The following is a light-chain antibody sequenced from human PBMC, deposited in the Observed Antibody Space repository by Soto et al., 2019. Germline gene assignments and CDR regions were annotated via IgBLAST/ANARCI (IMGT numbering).Light chain of an antibody. CDR3: QQYNSYSQT. CDR1: QSISSW. V-gene: IGKV1-5*01. CDR2: DAS. J-gene: IGKJ1*01. Sequence: DIQMTQSPSTLSASVGDRVTITCRASQSISSWLAWYQQKPGKAPKLLIYDASSLQSGVPSRLSGSGSGTEFTLTLSSLQPDDFATYYCQQYNSYSQTFGQGTKVEIK.